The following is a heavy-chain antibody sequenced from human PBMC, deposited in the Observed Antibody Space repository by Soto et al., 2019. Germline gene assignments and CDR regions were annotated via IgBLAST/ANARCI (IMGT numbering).Heavy chain of an antibody. CDR1: GFTFSSYG. Sequence: SLRLSCAASGFTFSSYGMHWVRQAPGKGLEWVAVIWYDGSNKYYADSVKGRFTISRDNSKNTLYLQMNSLRAEDTAVYYCARGEQSITIFGVVITPNWLDPWGQGTLVTV. D-gene: IGHD3-3*01. J-gene: IGHJ5*02. CDR2: IWYDGSNK. CDR3: ARGEQSITIFGVVITPNWLDP. V-gene: IGHV3-33*01.